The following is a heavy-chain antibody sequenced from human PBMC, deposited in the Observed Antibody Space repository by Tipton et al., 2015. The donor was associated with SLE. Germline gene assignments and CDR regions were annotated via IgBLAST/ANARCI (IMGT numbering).Heavy chain of an antibody. J-gene: IGHJ4*02. V-gene: IGHV4-38-2*02. CDR3: ARLGYDFWSGYSTAFDY. CDR2: FYHSGST. D-gene: IGHD3-3*01. Sequence: TLSLTCTVSGYSISSGYYWGWIRQPPGKGLEWIGNFYHSGSTYFNPSLKSRVTISVDTSKNQFSLKLSSVTAADTAMYYCARLGYDFWSGYSTAFDYWGQGTLVTVSS. CDR1: GYSISSGYY.